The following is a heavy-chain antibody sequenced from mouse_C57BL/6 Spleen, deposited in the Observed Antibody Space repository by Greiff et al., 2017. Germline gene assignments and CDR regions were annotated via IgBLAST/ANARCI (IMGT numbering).Heavy chain of an antibody. V-gene: IGHV1-53*01. J-gene: IGHJ1*03. D-gene: IGHD4-1*01. CDR2: INPSNGGT. CDR3: ARGGTSTGTYWYFDV. CDR1: GYTFTSYW. Sequence: VQLQQPGTELVKPGASVKLSCKASGYTFTSYWMHWVKQRPGQGLEWIGNINPSNGGTNYNEKFKSKATLTVDKSSSTAYMQLSSLTSEDSAVYYCARGGTSTGTYWYFDVWGTGTTVTVSS.